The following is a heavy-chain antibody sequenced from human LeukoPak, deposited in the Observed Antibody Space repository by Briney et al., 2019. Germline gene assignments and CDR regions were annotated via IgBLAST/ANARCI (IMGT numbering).Heavy chain of an antibody. Sequence: SETLSLTCTVSGVFISSYYWRWIRQPPGKGLEWIGYIYYSGSTNYNPSLKSRVTISVDTSKNQFSLKLSSVTAADTAVYDCARGKYIYESRAVAGWYFDYWGQGTLVTVSS. CDR1: GVFISSYY. CDR3: ARGKYIYESRAVAGWYFDY. V-gene: IGHV4-59*01. CDR2: IYYSGST. D-gene: IGHD3-22*01. J-gene: IGHJ4*02.